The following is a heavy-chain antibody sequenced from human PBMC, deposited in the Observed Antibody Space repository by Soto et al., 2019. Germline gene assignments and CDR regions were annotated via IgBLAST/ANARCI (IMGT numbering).Heavy chain of an antibody. Sequence: SVKVSCKASGGTFSNYAISWVRQAPGQGLEWMGGIIPIFGTANYAQKFQGRVTITADESTSTAYMELSSLRSEDTAVYYCARDLGSSGYPFDYWGQGTLVTVSS. CDR2: IIPIFGTA. J-gene: IGHJ4*02. CDR1: GGTFSNYA. CDR3: ARDLGSSGYPFDY. D-gene: IGHD3-22*01. V-gene: IGHV1-69*13.